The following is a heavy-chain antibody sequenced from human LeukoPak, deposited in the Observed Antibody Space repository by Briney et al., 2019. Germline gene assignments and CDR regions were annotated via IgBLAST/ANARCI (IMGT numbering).Heavy chain of an antibody. CDR1: GGSFSGYY. J-gene: IGHJ4*02. CDR2: VNHSGST. V-gene: IGHV4-34*01. CDR3: ARSGLGYFDY. Sequence: PSETLSLTCAVYGGSFSGYYWSWIRQPPGKGLEWIGEVNHSGSTNYNPSLKSRVTISVDTSKNQFSLKLSSVTAADTAVYYCARSGLGYFDYWGQGTLVTVSS. D-gene: IGHD3/OR15-3a*01.